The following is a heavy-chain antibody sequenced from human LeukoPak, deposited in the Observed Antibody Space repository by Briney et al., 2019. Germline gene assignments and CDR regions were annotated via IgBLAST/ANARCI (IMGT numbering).Heavy chain of an antibody. CDR2: ISDSGGST. Sequence: PGGTLRLSCAASGFTFSNYVMSWVRQAPGKGLEWVSTISDSGGSTYYADSVKGRFTISRDNSKNTLYLQMNSLRAEDTAVYYCARRAGAYSHPYDYWGQGTLVTVSS. CDR1: GFTFSNYV. D-gene: IGHD4/OR15-4a*01. V-gene: IGHV3-23*01. CDR3: ARRAGAYSHPYDY. J-gene: IGHJ4*02.